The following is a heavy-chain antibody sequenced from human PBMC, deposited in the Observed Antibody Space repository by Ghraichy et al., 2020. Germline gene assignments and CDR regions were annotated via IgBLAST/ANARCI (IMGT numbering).Heavy chain of an antibody. D-gene: IGHD1-26*01. J-gene: IGHJ3*02. CDR2: IYYSGST. Sequence: SETLSLTCTVSGGSISSYYWSWIRQPPGKGLEWIGYIYYSGSTNYNPSLKSRVTISVDTSKNQFSLKLSSVTAADTAVYYCARGPRLGWELRSAAFDIWGQGTMVTVSS. V-gene: IGHV4-59*01. CDR1: GGSISSYY. CDR3: ARGPRLGWELRSAAFDI.